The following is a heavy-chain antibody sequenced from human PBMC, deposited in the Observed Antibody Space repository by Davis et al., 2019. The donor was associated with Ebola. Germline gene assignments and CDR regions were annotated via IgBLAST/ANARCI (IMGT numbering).Heavy chain of an antibody. CDR2: IYYSGST. Sequence: MPSETLSLTCTVSGGSISSYYWSWIRQPPGKGLEWIGYIYYSGSTNYTPSLKSRVTISVDTSKNQFSLKLSSVTAADTAVYYCARLSSSLYYYGMDVWGQGTTVTVSS. V-gene: IGHV4-59*01. J-gene: IGHJ6*02. CDR3: ARLSSSLYYYGMDV. CDR1: GGSISSYY.